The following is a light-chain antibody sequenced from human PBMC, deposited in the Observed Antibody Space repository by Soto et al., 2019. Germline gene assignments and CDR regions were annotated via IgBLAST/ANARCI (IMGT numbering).Light chain of an antibody. V-gene: IGKV3-20*01. Sequence: EIVLTQSPGTLSLSPGERATLSCRASQSVSSNYITWYQQKPGQAPRRLIFGASSRATGIPDRFSGSGSGTDFTLTISRLELEDFAVYYCQQYGSSPSTFGQGTKVDIK. J-gene: IGKJ1*01. CDR3: QQYGSSPST. CDR2: GAS. CDR1: QSVSSNY.